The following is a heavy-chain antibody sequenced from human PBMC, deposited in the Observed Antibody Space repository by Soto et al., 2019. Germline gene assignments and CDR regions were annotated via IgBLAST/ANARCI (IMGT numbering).Heavy chain of an antibody. D-gene: IGHD3-3*01. CDR2: ISGSGGST. Sequence: GGSLRLSCAASGFTFSSYAMSWVRQAPGKGLEWVSAISGSGGSTYYADSVKGRFTISRDNSKDTLYLQMNSLRAEDTAVYYCAKDVSRIFGVVPYYYYGMDVWGQGTTVTVS. V-gene: IGHV3-23*01. CDR3: AKDVSRIFGVVPYYYYGMDV. CDR1: GFTFSSYA. J-gene: IGHJ6*02.